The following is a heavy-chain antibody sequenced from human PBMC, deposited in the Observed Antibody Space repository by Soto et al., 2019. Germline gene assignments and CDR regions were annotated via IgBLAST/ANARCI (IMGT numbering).Heavy chain of an antibody. J-gene: IGHJ5*02. D-gene: IGHD2-15*01. V-gene: IGHV1-69*13. CDR1: GGTFSSYA. CDR2: IIPIFGTA. Sequence: SVKVSCKASGGTFSSYAISWVRQAPGQGLEWMGGIIPIFGTANYAQKFQGRVTITADESTSTAYMELSSLRSEDTAVYYCARTKRYCLAEPGLVCRFFDPWGQGTLVTVSS. CDR3: ARTKRYCLAEPGLVCRFFDP.